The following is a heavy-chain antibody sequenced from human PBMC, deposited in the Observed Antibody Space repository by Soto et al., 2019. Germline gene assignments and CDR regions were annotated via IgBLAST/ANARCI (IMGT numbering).Heavy chain of an antibody. J-gene: IGHJ6*02. V-gene: IGHV1-2*04. Sequence: XSVKVSCKASGYSFTYYHIHWVRQAPGQRLEWLGRINPKSGGTSTAQKFQGWVTMTTDTSISTASMELTRLTSDDTAIYYCARGDSTDCSNGVCSFFYNHDMDVWGQGTTVTVSS. D-gene: IGHD2-8*01. CDR2: INPKSGGT. CDR1: GYSFTYYH. CDR3: ARGDSTDCSNGVCSFFYNHDMDV.